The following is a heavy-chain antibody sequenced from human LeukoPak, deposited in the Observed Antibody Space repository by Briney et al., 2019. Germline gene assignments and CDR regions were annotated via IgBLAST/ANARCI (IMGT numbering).Heavy chain of an antibody. CDR3: ARGGRCPVCYYYCGVDV. Sequence: AASVKVSCTPSGYTLTSYAMHWVRQARRQRLEWMGWIKPGNGNTKYSQKFQGRVTITRDTSASTAYMELSSLTSQDTAVYYCARGGRCPVCYYYCGVDVWGKGTTVTVSS. J-gene: IGHJ6*04. V-gene: IGHV1-3*01. CDR1: GYTLTSYA. CDR2: IKPGNGNT. D-gene: IGHD3-16*01.